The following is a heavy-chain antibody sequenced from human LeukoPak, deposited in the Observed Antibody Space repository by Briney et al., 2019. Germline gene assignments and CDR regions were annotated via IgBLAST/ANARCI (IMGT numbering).Heavy chain of an antibody. J-gene: IGHJ4*02. CDR2: IYPGDSDT. Sequence: GESLKISCKGSGYSFSSYWIAWVRQMPGKGLEWMGIIYPGDSDTRYSPSFRGQVTISADKSINTAYLQWSSLKASDTAIYFCARDPKSDYWGQGTLVTVSS. CDR3: ARDPKSDY. V-gene: IGHV5-51*01. CDR1: GYSFSSYW.